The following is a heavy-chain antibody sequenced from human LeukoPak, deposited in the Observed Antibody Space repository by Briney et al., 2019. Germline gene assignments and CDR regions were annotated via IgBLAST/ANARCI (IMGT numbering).Heavy chain of an antibody. J-gene: IGHJ4*02. D-gene: IGHD5-18*01. CDR1: GYTFTGYY. CDR3: GRVMGYSYGYVDY. Sequence: ASVKVSCKASGYTFTGYYMHWVRQAPGQGLEWMGWINPNGGGTNYAKKFQGRVTMTRDTSISTAYMELSRLRSDDTAVYYCGRVMGYSYGYVDYWGQGTLVTVSS. CDR2: INPNGGGT. V-gene: IGHV1-2*02.